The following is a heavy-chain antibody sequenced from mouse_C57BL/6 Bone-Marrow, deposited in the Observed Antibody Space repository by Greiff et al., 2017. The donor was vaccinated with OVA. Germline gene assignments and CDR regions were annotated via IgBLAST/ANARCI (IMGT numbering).Heavy chain of an antibody. V-gene: IGHV1-5*01. CDR3: TRRYYGSGRAMDY. CDR1: GYTFTSYW. D-gene: IGHD1-1*01. J-gene: IGHJ4*01. Sequence: EVQLQQSGTVLARPGASVKMSCKTSGYTFTSYWMHWVKQRPGQGLEWIGAIYPGNSDTSYNQKFKGKAKLTAVTSASTAYMELSSLTNEDSAVYYCTRRYYGSGRAMDYWGQGTSVTVSS. CDR2: IYPGNSDT.